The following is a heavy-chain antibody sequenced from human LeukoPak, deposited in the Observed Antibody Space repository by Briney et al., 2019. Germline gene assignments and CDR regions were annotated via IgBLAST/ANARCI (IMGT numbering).Heavy chain of an antibody. Sequence: GGSLNLSWAASGFTSSTYGMHWSRQVPAKGLEWWPVISYDGSNKYYQASVKGRFTISRDNSKNTLYLQMNSLRAEDTAVYYCAKDFPPYCSSTSCLPGYWGQGTLVTVSS. J-gene: IGHJ4*02. D-gene: IGHD2-2*01. CDR3: AKDFPPYCSSTSCLPGY. CDR2: ISYDGSNK. V-gene: IGHV3-30*18. CDR1: GFTSSTYG.